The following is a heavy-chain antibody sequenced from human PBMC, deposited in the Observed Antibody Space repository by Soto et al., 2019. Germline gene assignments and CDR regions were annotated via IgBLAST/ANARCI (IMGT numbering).Heavy chain of an antibody. CDR2: MNPNSGNT. D-gene: IGHD3-3*01. Sequence: ASVKVSCKASGYTFTGYYMHWVRQAPGQGLEWMGWMNPNSGNTGYAQEFQGRVTVTRNTSISTAYMELSSLRSEDTAVYYCARGPAPYYDFRSGYYTGRGYYYYGMDVWGQGTTVTVSS. CDR3: ARGPAPYYDFRSGYYTGRGYYYYGMDV. J-gene: IGHJ6*02. CDR1: GYTFTGYY. V-gene: IGHV1-8*02.